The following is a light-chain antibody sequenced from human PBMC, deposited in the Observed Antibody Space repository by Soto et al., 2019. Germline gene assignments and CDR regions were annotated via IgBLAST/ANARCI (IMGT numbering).Light chain of an antibody. V-gene: IGLV2-14*01. Sequence: QSVLTQPASVSGSPGQSITLSCTGTSSDVGAYKYVSWYQHHPGKAPKLMIYEVSNRPSGVSNRFSGSKSGNTASLTISGLQAEDEADYYCSSYTRSSTLLFGGGTKVTVL. CDR3: SSYTRSSTLL. J-gene: IGLJ2*01. CDR1: SSDVGAYKY. CDR2: EVS.